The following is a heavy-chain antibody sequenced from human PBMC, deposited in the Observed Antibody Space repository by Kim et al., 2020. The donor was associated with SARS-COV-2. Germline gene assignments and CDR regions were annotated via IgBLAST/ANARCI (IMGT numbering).Heavy chain of an antibody. Sequence: SETLSLTCTVSGGSISSYYWSWIRQPPGKGLEWIGYIYYSGSTNYNPSLKTRVTISVDTSKNQFSLKLSSVTAADTAVYYCASLAYGSGSYGLRDYWGQGTLVTVSS. CDR1: GGSISSYY. V-gene: IGHV4-59*01. J-gene: IGHJ4*02. D-gene: IGHD3-10*01. CDR2: IYYSGST. CDR3: ASLAYGSGSYGLRDY.